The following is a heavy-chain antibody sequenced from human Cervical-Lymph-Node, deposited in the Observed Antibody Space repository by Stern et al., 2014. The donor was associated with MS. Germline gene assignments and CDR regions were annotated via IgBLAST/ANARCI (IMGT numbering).Heavy chain of an antibody. CDR2: IYNTGRT. J-gene: IGHJ6*02. CDR3: ARDRQRAGSEIRGIDV. CDR1: GGSVNSDGDY. V-gene: IGHV4-61*08. D-gene: IGHD3-10*01. Sequence: QVQLQESGPGLVKPSETLSLSCTVSGGSVNSDGDYWSWIRQPPGKGLERIGYIYNTGRTNYNPSVKSRVTISVDMSKNQFSLKLSSVTPADTAMYYCARDRQRAGSEIRGIDVWGQGTTVIVSS.